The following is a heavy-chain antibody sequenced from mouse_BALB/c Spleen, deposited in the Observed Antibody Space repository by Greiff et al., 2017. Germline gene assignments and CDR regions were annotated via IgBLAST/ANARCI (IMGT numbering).Heavy chain of an antibody. CDR2: IYPYNGGT. Sequence: EVKLMESGPELVKPGASVKISCKASGYTFTDYNMHWVKQSHGKSLEWIGYIYPYNGGTGYNQKFKSKATLTVDNSSSTAYMELRSLTSEDSAVYYCARGEGYGPAWFAYWGQGTLVTVSA. J-gene: IGHJ3*01. CDR3: ARGEGYGPAWFAY. D-gene: IGHD1-1*02. CDR1: GYTFTDYN. V-gene: IGHV1S29*02.